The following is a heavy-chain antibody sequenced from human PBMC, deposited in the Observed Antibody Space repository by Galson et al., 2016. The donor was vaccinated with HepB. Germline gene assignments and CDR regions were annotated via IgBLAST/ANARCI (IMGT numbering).Heavy chain of an antibody. Sequence: SLRLSCAASGFTFNTYSMNWVRQAPGKGLEWVSYITSTSSNIYYADSVKGRFSISRDNAKNSLFLQMNSLRGEDTAVYFCARYNSGWNYFDYWGQGARVTVSS. J-gene: IGHJ4*02. D-gene: IGHD6-19*01. CDR1: GFTFNTYS. CDR3: ARYNSGWNYFDY. CDR2: ITSTSSNI. V-gene: IGHV3-48*04.